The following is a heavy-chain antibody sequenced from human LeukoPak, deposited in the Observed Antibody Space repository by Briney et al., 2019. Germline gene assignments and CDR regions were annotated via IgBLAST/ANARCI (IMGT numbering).Heavy chain of an antibody. V-gene: IGHV4-59*01. Sequence: PSETLSLTCTVSGGSISSYYWSWIRQPPGKGLEWIGYIYYSGSTNYNPSLKSRVTISVDTSKNQFSLKLSSVTAADTAVYYCARADWIVAYDYWGQGTLVTVPS. CDR2: IYYSGST. D-gene: IGHD5-12*01. CDR3: ARADWIVAYDY. CDR1: GGSISSYY. J-gene: IGHJ4*02.